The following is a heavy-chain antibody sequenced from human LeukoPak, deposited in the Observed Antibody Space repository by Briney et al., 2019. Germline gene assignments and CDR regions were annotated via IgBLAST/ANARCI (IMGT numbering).Heavy chain of an antibody. V-gene: IGHV4-34*01. Sequence: TPSETLSLTCAVYGGSFSGYYWSWIRQPPGKGLEWIGEINHSGSTDYNPSLKGRVTISVDTSKNQFSLKLSSVTAADTAVYYCARGYRGYGLNFQHWGQGTLVTVSS. CDR3: ARGYRGYGLNFQH. CDR2: INHSGST. D-gene: IGHD3-10*01. CDR1: GGSFSGYY. J-gene: IGHJ1*01.